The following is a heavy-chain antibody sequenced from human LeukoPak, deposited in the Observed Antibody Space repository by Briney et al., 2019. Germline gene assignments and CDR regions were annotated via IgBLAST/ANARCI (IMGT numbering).Heavy chain of an antibody. CDR2: INPDGSTT. D-gene: IGHD2-15*01. CDR1: GFTFSSYA. V-gene: IGHV3-74*01. Sequence: PGGSLRLSCAASGFTFSSYAMSWVRQAPGKGLVWVSRINPDGSTTNYADSVKGRFTISRDNAKNTLYLQMNSLRAEDTAVYYCARAGSPTGSDYWGQGTLVTVSS. CDR3: ARAGSPTGSDY. J-gene: IGHJ4*02.